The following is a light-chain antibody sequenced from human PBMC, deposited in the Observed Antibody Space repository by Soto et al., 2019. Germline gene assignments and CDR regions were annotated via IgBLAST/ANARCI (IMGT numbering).Light chain of an antibody. CDR1: QSISSW. CDR2: DAP. V-gene: IGKV1-5*01. Sequence: DIQMTQSPSTLSASVGDRVTNTCRASQSISSWLAWYQQKPGKAPKLLIYDAPSLESGVPSRFSGSGSGTEFTLTISSLQPDDFATYYCQQYNSYPYTFGQGTKVDIK. J-gene: IGKJ2*01. CDR3: QQYNSYPYT.